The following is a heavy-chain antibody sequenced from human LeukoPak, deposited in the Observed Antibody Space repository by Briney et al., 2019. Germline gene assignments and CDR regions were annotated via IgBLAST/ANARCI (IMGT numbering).Heavy chain of an antibody. CDR3: ARVARSSRAIDY. J-gene: IGHJ4*02. CDR2: ISYDGSNE. CDR1: GFTFSSYV. V-gene: IGHV3-30*04. Sequence: GRSLRLSCAASGFTFSSYVMHWVRQAPGKGLEWVAIISYDGSNEYYTDSVKGRFTISRDNAKNSLYLQMNSLRAEDTAVYYCARVARSSRAIDYWGQGTLVTVSS. D-gene: IGHD6-13*01.